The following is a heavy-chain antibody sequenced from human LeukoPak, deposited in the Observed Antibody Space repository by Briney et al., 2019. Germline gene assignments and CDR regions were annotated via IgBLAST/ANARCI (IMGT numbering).Heavy chain of an antibody. V-gene: IGHV3-53*01. D-gene: IGHD6-13*01. J-gene: IGHJ4*02. CDR1: GFTVSSNY. Sequence: GGSLRLSCAASGFTVSSNYMSWVRQAPGKGLEWVSVIYSGGSTYYADSVRGRFTISRDNSKNTLYLQMNSLRAADTAVYYCASRIAAAGVDYWGQGTLVTVSS. CDR3: ASRIAAAGVDY. CDR2: IYSGGST.